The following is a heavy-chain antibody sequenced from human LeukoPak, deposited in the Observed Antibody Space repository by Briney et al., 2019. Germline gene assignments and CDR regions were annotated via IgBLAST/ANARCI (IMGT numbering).Heavy chain of an antibody. CDR3: ARGVYNWNSDTFDI. Sequence: SETLSLTCAVYVGSFSGYYWSWIRQPPGKGLEWIGEINHSGSTNYSPSLKSRVTISVDTSKNQFSLKLSSVTAADTAVYYCARGVYNWNSDTFDIWGQGTMVTVSS. D-gene: IGHD1/OR15-1a*01. CDR1: VGSFSGYY. CDR2: INHSGST. V-gene: IGHV4-34*01. J-gene: IGHJ3*02.